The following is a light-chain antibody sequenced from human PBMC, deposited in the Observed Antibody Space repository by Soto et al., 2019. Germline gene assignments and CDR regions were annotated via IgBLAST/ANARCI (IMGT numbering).Light chain of an antibody. J-gene: IGKJ2*01. CDR2: GAS. Sequence: EVVLTQSPGTLSLSPGERATLSCTASKSVSSSYLAWYQQKPGQAPRLLIYGASSRATGISDRFSGSGSGTDFTLTISRLEPEVFAVYYCQQYGSSPPYTFGQGTKLEIK. CDR3: QQYGSSPPYT. V-gene: IGKV3-20*01. CDR1: KSVSSSY.